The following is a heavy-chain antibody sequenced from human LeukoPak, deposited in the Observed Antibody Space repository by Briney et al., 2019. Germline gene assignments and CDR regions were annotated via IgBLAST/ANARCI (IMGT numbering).Heavy chain of an antibody. CDR3: ARGQDCSGGSCYSSRAWFDP. CDR1: GGSISSSSYY. D-gene: IGHD2-15*01. Sequence: SETLSLTCTVSGGSISSSSYYWGWIRQPPGKGLEWIGSIYYSGSTYYNPSLKSRVTISVDTSKNQFSLKLSSVTAADTAVYYCARGQDCSGGSCYSSRAWFDPWGQGTLVTVSS. CDR2: IYYSGST. J-gene: IGHJ5*02. V-gene: IGHV4-39*07.